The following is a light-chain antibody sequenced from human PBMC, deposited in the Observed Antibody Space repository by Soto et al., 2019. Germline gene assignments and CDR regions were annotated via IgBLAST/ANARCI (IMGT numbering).Light chain of an antibody. CDR3: QQYGSSILT. Sequence: EIVLTQSPGTLSLSPGERATLSCRASQSVTSNYLAWYQQKPGQAPRLLIYGASSTATGIPDRFSGSGSGTEVTLTISRLEPEDFAVYYCQQYGSSILTFGGGTKVEIK. CDR2: GAS. CDR1: QSVTSNY. J-gene: IGKJ4*01. V-gene: IGKV3-20*01.